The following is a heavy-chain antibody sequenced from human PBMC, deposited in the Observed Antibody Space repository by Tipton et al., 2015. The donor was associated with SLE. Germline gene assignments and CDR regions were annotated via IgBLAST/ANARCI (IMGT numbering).Heavy chain of an antibody. V-gene: IGHV1-18*01. CDR2: ISAYNGNT. Sequence: QLVQSGPEVKKPGASVRVSCKSSGYTFTSYGISWVRQAPGQGLEWMGWISAYNGNTNYAQKLQDRVTLTTDTSTSTTYMALRSPRSDDTAIYYCARECSGTGCLDYWGQGTLVTVSS. J-gene: IGHJ4*02. CDR1: GYTFTSYG. D-gene: IGHD2-8*02. CDR3: ARECSGTGCLDY.